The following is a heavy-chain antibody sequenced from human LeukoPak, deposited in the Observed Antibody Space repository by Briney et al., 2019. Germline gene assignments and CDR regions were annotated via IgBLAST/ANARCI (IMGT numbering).Heavy chain of an antibody. V-gene: IGHV3-9*01. Sequence: GGSLRLSCAASGFTFDDYAMHWVRQAPGKGLEWVSSISWNSGSLGYADSVKGRFTISRDNTKNSLYLQMNSLSDEDTAFYYCAKAVSGTHFDDWGQGTLVTVSS. CDR2: ISWNSGSL. J-gene: IGHJ4*02. D-gene: IGHD6-19*01. CDR1: GFTFDDYA. CDR3: AKAVSGTHFDD.